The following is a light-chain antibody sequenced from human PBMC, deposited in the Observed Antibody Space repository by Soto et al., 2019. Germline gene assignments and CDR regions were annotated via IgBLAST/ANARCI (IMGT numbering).Light chain of an antibody. CDR1: QSISTY. CDR2: AAS. Sequence: IQMTQSPSSLSASVGDRVTITCRASQSISTYLNWYQQIPGKAPKLLIYAASSLQSGVPSRFSGSGSGTDFTLTISSLQPEDFGTYYCQQSHSLPPTFGQGSRVEVK. V-gene: IGKV1-39*01. CDR3: QQSHSLPPT. J-gene: IGKJ1*01.